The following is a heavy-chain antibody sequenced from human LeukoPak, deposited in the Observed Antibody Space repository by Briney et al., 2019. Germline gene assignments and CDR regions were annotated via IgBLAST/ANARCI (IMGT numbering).Heavy chain of an antibody. V-gene: IGHV1-2*02. CDR2: INPNSGGT. D-gene: IGHD6-19*01. Sequence: ASVKVSCKASGYTFTGYYMHWVRQAPGQGLAWMGWINPNSGGTNYAQKFQGRVTMTRDTSISTAYMELSRLRSDDTAVYYCARVARSSGWYTRFDYWGQGTLVTVSS. J-gene: IGHJ4*02. CDR1: GYTFTGYY. CDR3: ARVARSSGWYTRFDY.